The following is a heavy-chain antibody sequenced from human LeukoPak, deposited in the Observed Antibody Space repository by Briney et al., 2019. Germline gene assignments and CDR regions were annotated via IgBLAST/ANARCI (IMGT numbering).Heavy chain of an antibody. CDR2: IYYSGST. CDR3: AREYSYGYSGYFDY. J-gene: IGHJ4*02. D-gene: IGHD5-18*01. Sequence: TASETLSLTCTVSGGSIRSYYWSWIRQPPGKGLEWIGYIYYSGSTNYNPSLKSRVTISVDTSKNQISLQLSSLTAADTAVYYCAREYSYGYSGYFDYWGQGTLVTVSS. CDR1: GGSIRSYY. V-gene: IGHV4-59*01.